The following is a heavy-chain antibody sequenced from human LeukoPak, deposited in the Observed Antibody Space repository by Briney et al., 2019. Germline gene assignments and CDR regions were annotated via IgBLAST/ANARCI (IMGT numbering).Heavy chain of an antibody. D-gene: IGHD4-11*01. CDR3: ARVGSNYGDWFDP. CDR1: GGSFSGYY. V-gene: IGHV4-34*01. J-gene: IGHJ5*02. CDR2: INHSGST. Sequence: PSETLSLTCADYGGSFSGYYWSWIRQPPGKGLEWIGEINHSGSTNYNPSLKSRVTISVDTSKNQFSLKLSSVTAADTAVYYCARVGSNYGDWFDPWGQGTLVTVSS.